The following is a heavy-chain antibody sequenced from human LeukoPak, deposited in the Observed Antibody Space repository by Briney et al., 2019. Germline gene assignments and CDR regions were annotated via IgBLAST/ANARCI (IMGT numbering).Heavy chain of an antibody. CDR1: GFTFSSYA. Sequence: PGGSLRLSCAASGFTFSSYAKSWVRQAPGKGLEWVSAISGSGGSTYYADSVKGRFTISRDNSKNTLYLQMNSLRAEDTAVYYCAKDIVVVVAASGFDYWGQGTLVTVSS. CDR3: AKDIVVVVAASGFDY. V-gene: IGHV3-23*01. D-gene: IGHD2-15*01. J-gene: IGHJ4*02. CDR2: ISGSGGST.